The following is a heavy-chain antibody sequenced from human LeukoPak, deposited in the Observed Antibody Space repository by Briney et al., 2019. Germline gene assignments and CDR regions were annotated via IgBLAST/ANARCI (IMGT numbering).Heavy chain of an antibody. CDR3: ARQGYCSSTNCYVDY. J-gene: IGHJ4*02. CDR1: GDSISSSSYY. CDR2: IYYSGTT. V-gene: IGHV4-39*01. Sequence: SETLSLTCTVSGDSISSSSYYWGWIRQPPGKELEWIGSIYYSGTTNYNPSLKSRVTISVDTSKNQFSLKLTSVTAADTAVYYCARQGYCSSTNCYVDYWGQGTLVTVSS. D-gene: IGHD2-2*01.